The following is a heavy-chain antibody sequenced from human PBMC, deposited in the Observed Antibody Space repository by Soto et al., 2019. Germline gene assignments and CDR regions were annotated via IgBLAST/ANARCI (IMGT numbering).Heavy chain of an antibody. J-gene: IGHJ6*02. V-gene: IGHV4-30-4*01. CDR2: IYYSGST. Sequence: QVQLQESGPGLVKPSQTLSLTCTVSGGSISSGDYYWSWIRQPPGKALEWIGDIYYSGSTFYNPYIKSRITISVDTSKNQFSLQLSSVTAADTAVYYRARRMVTAKYGMDVWGQRTKVNVS. D-gene: IGHD2-21*02. CDR1: GGSISSGDYY. CDR3: ARRMVTAKYGMDV.